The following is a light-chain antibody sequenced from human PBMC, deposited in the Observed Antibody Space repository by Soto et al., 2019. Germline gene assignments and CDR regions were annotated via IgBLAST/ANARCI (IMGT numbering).Light chain of an antibody. CDR3: SSYTSSSTPGV. Sequence: LTQPASVSGSPGQSITISCTGTSSDVGGYNYVSWYQQHPGKAPKLMIYEVSNRPSGVSNRFSGSKSGNTASLTTSGLQAEDEADYYCSSYTSSSTPGVFGTGTKVTVL. J-gene: IGLJ1*01. V-gene: IGLV2-14*01. CDR2: EVS. CDR1: SSDVGGYNY.